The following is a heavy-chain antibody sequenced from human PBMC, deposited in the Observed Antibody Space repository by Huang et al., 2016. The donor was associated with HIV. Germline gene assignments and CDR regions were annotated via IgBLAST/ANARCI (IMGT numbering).Heavy chain of an antibody. V-gene: IGHV1-18*01. D-gene: IGHD3-22*01. J-gene: IGHJ3*01. CDR3: ARDTYYTDIWKRNDASFL. CDR2: SGSDSRDT. CDR1: GYDFGSYG. Sequence: QVQLVQSGGEVKQPGASVRVSCKASGYDFGSYGMSWVRQAPVQGLEWLGCSGSDSRDTRTAQKVQGRDTMTTDRSATTTYMELRSLRYDDTAVYYCARDTYYTDIWKRNDASFLWGQGTMITVYS.